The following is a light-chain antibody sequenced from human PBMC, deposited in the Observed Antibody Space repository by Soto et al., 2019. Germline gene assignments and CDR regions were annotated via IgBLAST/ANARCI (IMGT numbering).Light chain of an antibody. CDR2: EVN. Sequence: QSVLTQPAAVTGSPGQSITISCTGTSSDVGAYNYVSWYQQHPGNAPKLMVYEVNNRPSGVSDRFSGSKSGNTASLTISGLQAEDEADYYCNSHTTSRSLVFGGGTKVTV. J-gene: IGLJ2*01. CDR1: SSDVGAYNY. V-gene: IGLV2-14*01. CDR3: NSHTTSRSLV.